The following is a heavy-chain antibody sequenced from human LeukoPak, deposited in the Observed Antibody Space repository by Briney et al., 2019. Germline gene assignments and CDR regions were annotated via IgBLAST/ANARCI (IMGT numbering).Heavy chain of an antibody. CDR2: INPNSGGT. J-gene: IGHJ4*02. Sequence: ASVKVSCKASGGTFSSYAISWVRQAPGQGLEWMGWINPNSGGTNYAQKFQGRVTMTRDTSISTAYMELSRLRSDDTAVYYCARGIAVIDYWGQGTLVTVSS. D-gene: IGHD6-19*01. CDR3: ARGIAVIDY. V-gene: IGHV1-2*02. CDR1: GGTFSSYA.